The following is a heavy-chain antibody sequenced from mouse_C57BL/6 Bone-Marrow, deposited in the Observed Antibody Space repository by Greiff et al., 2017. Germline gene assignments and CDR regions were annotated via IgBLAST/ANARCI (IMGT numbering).Heavy chain of an antibody. Sequence: QVQLQQPGAALVMPGASVQLSCKASGFTFTSYWMHWVPQRPGQGLEWIGEIDPADSYTTYTQKFKGKSTVTVDKSSSTAYMQLSSLTSEDAAVYDCAREDYDGRNYAMDYWGQGTSVTVSA. CDR2: IDPADSYT. J-gene: IGHJ4*01. V-gene: IGHV1-69*01. CDR1: GFTFTSYW. CDR3: AREDYDGRNYAMDY. D-gene: IGHD1-1*01.